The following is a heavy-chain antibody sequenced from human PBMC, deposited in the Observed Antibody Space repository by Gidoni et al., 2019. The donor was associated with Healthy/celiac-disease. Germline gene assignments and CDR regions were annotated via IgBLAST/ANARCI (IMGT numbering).Heavy chain of an antibody. CDR1: GFTFDDYA. Sequence: EVQLVESGGGVVQPGGSLRLSCAASGFTFDDYAMHWVRQAPGKGLEWVSLISGDGGSTYYADSVKGLFTISRDNSKNSLYLQMNSLRTEDTALYYCAKDIGAQGVSTLGDYWGQGTLVTVSS. CDR2: ISGDGGST. D-gene: IGHD3-10*01. CDR3: AKDIGAQGVSTLGDY. J-gene: IGHJ4*02. V-gene: IGHV3-43*02.